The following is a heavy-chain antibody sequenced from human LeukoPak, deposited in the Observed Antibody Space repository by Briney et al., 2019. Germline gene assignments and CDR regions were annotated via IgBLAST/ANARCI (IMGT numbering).Heavy chain of an antibody. CDR2: IHPHGRYA. CDR3: VRGTNDWKGLDY. J-gene: IGHJ4*02. D-gene: IGHD1-1*01. Sequence: GGSLRLSCAASGFAFSDYFMHWVRQSPEKGLVWVSDIHPHGRYAAYADSVRGRFTISRDDAKNTLYLQMNSLTSEDTAVYYCVRGTNDWKGLDYWGQGTLSPPRQ. V-gene: IGHV3-74*03. CDR1: GFAFSDYF.